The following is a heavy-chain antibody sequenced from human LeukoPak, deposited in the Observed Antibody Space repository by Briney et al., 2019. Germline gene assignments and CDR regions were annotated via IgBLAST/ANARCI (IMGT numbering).Heavy chain of an antibody. CDR3: ARAGTYDILTGYYSPAFDI. Sequence: SQTLSLTCAISGDSVSSNSAAWNWIRQSPSRGLEWLGRTYYRSKWYNDYAVSVKSRITINPDTSKNQFSLQLNSVTPEDTAVYYCARAGTYDILTGYYSPAFDIWGQGTMVTVSS. CDR1: GDSVSSNSAA. D-gene: IGHD3-9*01. J-gene: IGHJ3*02. CDR2: TYYRSKWYN. V-gene: IGHV6-1*01.